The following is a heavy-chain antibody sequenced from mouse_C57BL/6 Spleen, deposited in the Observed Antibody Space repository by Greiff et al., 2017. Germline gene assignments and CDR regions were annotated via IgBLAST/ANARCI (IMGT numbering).Heavy chain of an antibody. D-gene: IGHD4-1*02. CDR2: INPNNGGT. V-gene: IGHV1-26*01. CDR1: GYTFTDYY. J-gene: IGHJ3*01. CDR3: ARSLFITQLGRFAY. Sequence: EVQLHQSGPELVKPGASVKISCKASGYTFTDYYMNWVKQSHGKSLEWIGDINPNNGGTSYNQKFKGKATLTVDKSSSTAYMELRSLTSEDSAVYYCARSLFITQLGRFAYWGQGTLVTVSA.